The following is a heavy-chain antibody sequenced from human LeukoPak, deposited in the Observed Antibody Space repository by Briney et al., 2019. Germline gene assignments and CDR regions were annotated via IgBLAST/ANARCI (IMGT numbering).Heavy chain of an antibody. J-gene: IGHJ4*02. Sequence: GGSLRLSCAASGFSFSTYGMNRVRQAPGKGLEWVSYISRGSRTIYYADSVKGRFTISRDNAKNSLYLQMNSLRDEDTAVYYCARGGGYNWNDEDYWGQGTLVTVSS. D-gene: IGHD1-1*01. CDR3: ARGGGYNWNDEDY. V-gene: IGHV3-48*02. CDR1: GFSFSTYG. CDR2: ISRGSRTI.